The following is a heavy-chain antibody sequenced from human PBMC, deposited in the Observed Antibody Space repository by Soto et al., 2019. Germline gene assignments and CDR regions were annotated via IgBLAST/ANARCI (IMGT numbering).Heavy chain of an antibody. CDR2: ISGSADST. Sequence: EAQLLESGGGLVQPGGSLRLSCAASGFTFSTYAMSWVRQAPGKGLEWVSTISGSADSTFYADSVKGRFTISRDNSKNTLYLQMNSLRVEDTAVYSGAKVGDGYCSRTSCLFHFDYWGQGTLATVSS. CDR3: AKVGDGYCSRTSCLFHFDY. D-gene: IGHD2-2*01. J-gene: IGHJ4*02. CDR1: GFTFSTYA. V-gene: IGHV3-23*01.